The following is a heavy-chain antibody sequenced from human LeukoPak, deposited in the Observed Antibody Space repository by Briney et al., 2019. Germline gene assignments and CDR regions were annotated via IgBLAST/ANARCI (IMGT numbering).Heavy chain of an antibody. Sequence: PGGSLGLSCEASGFTFSSYAMSWVRQAPGKGLEWVSGIIDSGDITYYADSVKGRFTISRDNSKNTLYLQMNSLRAEDTAVYYCAKLGGQEVYNYYVGVWGKGTTVAVSS. CDR3: AKLGGQEVYNYYVGV. V-gene: IGHV3-23*01. D-gene: IGHD3-16*01. J-gene: IGHJ6*03. CDR2: IIDSGDIT. CDR1: GFTFSSYA.